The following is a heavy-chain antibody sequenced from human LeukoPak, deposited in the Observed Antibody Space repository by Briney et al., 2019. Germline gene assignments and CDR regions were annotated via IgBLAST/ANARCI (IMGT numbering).Heavy chain of an antibody. Sequence: SETLSLTCTVSGGSISSSSYYWGWIRQPPGKGLEWIVSIYYSGSTYYNPSLKSRVTISVDTSKNQFSLKLSSVTAADTAVYYCARIPLSTIFGVVISTPYFDYWGQGTLVTVSS. V-gene: IGHV4-39*01. CDR3: ARIPLSTIFGVVISTPYFDY. D-gene: IGHD3-3*01. J-gene: IGHJ4*02. CDR2: IYYSGST. CDR1: GGSISSSSYY.